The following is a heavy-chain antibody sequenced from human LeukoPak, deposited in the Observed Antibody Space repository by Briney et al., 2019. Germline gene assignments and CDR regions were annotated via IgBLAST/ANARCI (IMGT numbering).Heavy chain of an antibody. CDR1: GGTFSSYA. CDR2: IIPILGIA. V-gene: IGHV1-69*04. Sequence: GASVKVSCKASGGTFSSYAISWVRQAPGQGLEWMGRIIPILGIANYAQKFQGRVTITADKSTSTAYMELSSLRSEDTAVYYCARGRGRKQWPITADYWGQGTLVTVSS. D-gene: IGHD6-19*01. J-gene: IGHJ4*02. CDR3: ARGRGRKQWPITADY.